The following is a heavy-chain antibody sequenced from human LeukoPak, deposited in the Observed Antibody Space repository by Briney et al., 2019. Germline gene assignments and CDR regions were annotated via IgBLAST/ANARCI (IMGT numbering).Heavy chain of an antibody. CDR1: GFTFSSYW. CDR2: INTDGSST. CDR3: ARDLYCSGGSCYSLTS. V-gene: IGHV3-74*01. J-gene: IGHJ4*02. D-gene: IGHD2-15*01. Sequence: AGGSLRLSCAASGFTFSSYWMHWVRQAPGKGLVWVSRINTDGSSTTYADSVKGRFTISRDNSKNTLYLQMNSLRAEDTAVYYCARDLYCSGGSCYSLTSWGQGTLVTVSS.